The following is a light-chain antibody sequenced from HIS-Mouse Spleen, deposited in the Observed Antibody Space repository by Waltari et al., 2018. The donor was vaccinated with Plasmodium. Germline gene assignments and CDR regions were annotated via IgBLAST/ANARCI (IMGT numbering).Light chain of an antibody. Sequence: NFMLTQPHSVSESPGKTVTISCTGRSGSIASNYMQGYQQRPGRAPTTVIYEDNQRPSGVPDRFSGSIDSSSNSASLTISGLKTEDEADYYCQSYDSSTWVFGGGTKLTVL. CDR1: SGSIASNY. CDR2: EDN. J-gene: IGLJ3*02. CDR3: QSYDSSTWV. V-gene: IGLV6-57*02.